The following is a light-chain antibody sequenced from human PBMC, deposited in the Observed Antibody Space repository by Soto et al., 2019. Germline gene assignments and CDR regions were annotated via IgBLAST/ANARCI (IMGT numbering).Light chain of an antibody. CDR2: DAT. Sequence: QSALTQPRSVSGSPGQSGTISCTGASGNIGAYNFVSWYQLHPDKAPKVIIYDATKRPSGVPDRFSGSKSGNTASLTISGLQAEDEADYYCCSYAGGYTFVFGNGTKVTAL. CDR3: CSYAGGYTFV. V-gene: IGLV2-11*01. CDR1: SGNIGAYNF. J-gene: IGLJ1*01.